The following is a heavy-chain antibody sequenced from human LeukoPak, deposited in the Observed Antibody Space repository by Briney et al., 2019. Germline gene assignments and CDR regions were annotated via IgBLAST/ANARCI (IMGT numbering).Heavy chain of an antibody. CDR1: GYTFTSYY. V-gene: IGHV1-46*01. CDR2: INPSGGST. Sequence: ASVKVSCKASGYTFTSYYMHWVRQAPGQGLEWMGIINPSGGSTSYAQKFQGRVTMTTDTSTSTAYMELRSLRSDDTAVYYCAKPIPGSGSYYENDYWGQGTLVTVSS. D-gene: IGHD3-10*01. CDR3: AKPIPGSGSYYENDY. J-gene: IGHJ4*02.